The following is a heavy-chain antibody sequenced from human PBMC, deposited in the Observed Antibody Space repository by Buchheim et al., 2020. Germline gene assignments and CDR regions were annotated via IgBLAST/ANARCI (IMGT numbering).Heavy chain of an antibody. V-gene: IGHV3-30*18. CDR1: GFTFSSYG. CDR3: AKGSDNSHLVWVDY. Sequence: QVQLVESGGGVVQPGRSLRLSCAASGFTFSSYGMHWVRQAPGKGLEWVAVISYDGSNKYYADSVKGRFTISRDNSKNTLYLQMNSLRAEDTAVYYCAKGSDNSHLVWVDYWGQGTL. J-gene: IGHJ4*02. CDR2: ISYDGSNK. D-gene: IGHD1-1*01.